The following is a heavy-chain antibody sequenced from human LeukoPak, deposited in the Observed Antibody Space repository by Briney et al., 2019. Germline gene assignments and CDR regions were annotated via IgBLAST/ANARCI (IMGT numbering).Heavy chain of an antibody. CDR3: ATRARVAAAGAEYFQH. Sequence: GGSLRLSCAASGFTFSDYYMSWIRQAPGKGLEWVSYISSSGSTIYYADPVKGRFTISRDNAKNSLYLQMNSLRAEDTAVYYCATRARVAAAGAEYFQHWGQGTLVTVSS. V-gene: IGHV3-11*01. CDR1: GFTFSDYY. J-gene: IGHJ1*01. D-gene: IGHD6-13*01. CDR2: ISSSGSTI.